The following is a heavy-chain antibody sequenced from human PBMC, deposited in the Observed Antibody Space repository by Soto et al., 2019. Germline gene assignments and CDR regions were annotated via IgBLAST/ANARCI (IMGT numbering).Heavy chain of an antibody. J-gene: IGHJ4*02. CDR3: ARQQMRVIRAFDY. V-gene: IGHV3-66*04. D-gene: IGHD4-17*01. Sequence: GGSLRLSCAASGFTVSSKYMSWVRQAPGKGLEWVSVIHSAGSTYYADSVKGRFTISRDNSENTLYLQMSSLRAEDTAVYYCARQQMRVIRAFDYWGQGTLVTVSS. CDR1: GFTVSSKY. CDR2: IHSAGST.